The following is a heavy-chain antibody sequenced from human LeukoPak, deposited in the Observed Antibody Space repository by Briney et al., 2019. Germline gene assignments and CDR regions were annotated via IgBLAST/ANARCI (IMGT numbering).Heavy chain of an antibody. J-gene: IGHJ4*02. V-gene: IGHV3-48*03. Sequence: GGSLRLSCAASGFILSTSEINWVRQAPGKGLEWVSLIGSGGITIHYADSVKGRFTISRDNAKNSVNLQMNSLRVEDTAIYYCARGYNYGTHFDSWGQGTVVTVSS. CDR2: IGSGGITI. D-gene: IGHD5-18*01. CDR1: GFILSTSE. CDR3: ARGYNYGTHFDS.